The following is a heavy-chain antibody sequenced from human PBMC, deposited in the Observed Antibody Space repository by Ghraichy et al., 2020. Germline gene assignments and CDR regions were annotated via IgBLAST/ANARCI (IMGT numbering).Heavy chain of an antibody. J-gene: IGHJ3*02. CDR3: ARIFGAANRGTVDI. CDR2: IDWDDDK. Sequence: SGPTLVKPTQTLTLTCTFSGFSLSTRYMCVSWIRQPPGQAPEWLARIDWDDDKFYSSSLRRRLTISKDTSRNLVVLRMTNMEPVDSATYYCARIFGAANRGTVDIWGPGTMVTVSS. CDR1: GFSLSTRYMC. V-gene: IGHV2-70*17. D-gene: IGHD2-15*01.